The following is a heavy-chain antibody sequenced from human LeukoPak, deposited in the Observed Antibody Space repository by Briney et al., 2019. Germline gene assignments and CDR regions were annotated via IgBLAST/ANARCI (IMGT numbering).Heavy chain of an antibody. Sequence: GGSLRLXCAASGFTFSDYGLKWVRQAPGKGLEWVSTIGRSSSYIFYADSVEARFTVSRDNAKNSLYLQMNSLRVDDTAVYYCARVSRKDWYFDLWGRGTLVTVSS. CDR2: IGRSSSYI. CDR1: GFTFSDYG. CDR3: ARVSRKDWYFDL. J-gene: IGHJ2*01. D-gene: IGHD1-14*01. V-gene: IGHV3-21*01.